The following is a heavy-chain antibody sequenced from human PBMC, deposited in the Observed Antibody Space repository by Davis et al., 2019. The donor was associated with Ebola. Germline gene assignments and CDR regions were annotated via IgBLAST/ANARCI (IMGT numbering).Heavy chain of an antibody. CDR2: IYNSGSS. J-gene: IGHJ4*02. V-gene: IGHV4-59*02. D-gene: IGHD3-16*01. Sequence: SETLSLTCTVSGDSVSRHYWSWIRQPPGKGLEWIGSIYNSGSSYYNPSVKSRVSITVGTSKNQFSLRLNSVTAADTAVYYCAKGPTSDAFVYWGQGTLVTVSS. CDR1: GDSVSRHY. CDR3: AKGPTSDAFVY.